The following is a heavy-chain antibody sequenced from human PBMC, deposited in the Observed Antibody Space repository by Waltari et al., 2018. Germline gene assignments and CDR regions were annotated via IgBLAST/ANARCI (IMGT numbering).Heavy chain of an antibody. J-gene: IGHJ2*01. CDR1: GFTSRHYG. D-gene: IGHD1-26*01. CDR3: ARDSDSSGLHWYFDL. Sequence: QAQLVESGGGVVQPGRSLILSCAASGFTSRHYGMIWVRQAPGKGLEWVALIWPDGSDDDYIDSVRGRFTISRDNAKNTLYLQMTSLRAEDTAVYYCARDSDSSGLHWYFDLWGRGTLVTVSS. V-gene: IGHV3-33*01. CDR2: IWPDGSDD.